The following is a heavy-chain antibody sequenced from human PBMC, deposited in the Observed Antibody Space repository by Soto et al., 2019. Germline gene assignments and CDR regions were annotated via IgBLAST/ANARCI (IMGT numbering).Heavy chain of an antibody. Sequence: ASVKVSCKASGGTFSSYAISWVRQAPGQGLEWMGGIIPIFGTANYAQKFQGRVTITADESTSTAYMELSSLRSEDTAVYYCARARVTRDYYYYGMDVWGQGTMVTVSS. CDR2: IIPIFGTA. J-gene: IGHJ6*02. CDR3: ARARVTRDYYYYGMDV. V-gene: IGHV1-69*13. CDR1: GGTFSSYA. D-gene: IGHD4-4*01.